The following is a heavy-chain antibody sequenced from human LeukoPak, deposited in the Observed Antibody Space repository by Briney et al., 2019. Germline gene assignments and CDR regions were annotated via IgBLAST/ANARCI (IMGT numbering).Heavy chain of an antibody. CDR2: IIPIFGIA. D-gene: IGHD3-10*01. J-gene: IGHJ3*02. CDR1: GGTFSSYA. CDR3: AREGMVRGVTDAFDI. Sequence: SVKVSCKASGGTFSSYAISWVRQAPGQGLEWMGRIIPIFGIANYAQKFQGRVTITADKSTSTAYMELSSLRSEDTAVYYCAREGMVRGVTDAFDIWGQGTMVTVSS. V-gene: IGHV1-69*04.